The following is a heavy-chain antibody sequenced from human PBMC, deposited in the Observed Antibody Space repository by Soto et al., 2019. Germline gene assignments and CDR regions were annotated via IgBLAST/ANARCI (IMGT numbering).Heavy chain of an antibody. Sequence: QVQLEESGGGVVQPGRSLRLSCAASGFTFSSYGMHWVRQAPGKGLEWVAVISYDGSNKYYADSVKGRFTISRDNSKNTLYLQMSSLRAEDTAVYYCAKDGSGSYLDYRGQGTLVTVSS. CDR1: GFTFSSYG. CDR3: AKDGSGSYLDY. CDR2: ISYDGSNK. V-gene: IGHV3-30*18. D-gene: IGHD1-26*01. J-gene: IGHJ4*02.